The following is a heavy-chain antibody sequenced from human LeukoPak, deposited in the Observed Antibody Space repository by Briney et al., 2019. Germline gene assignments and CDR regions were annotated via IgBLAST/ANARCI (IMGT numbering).Heavy chain of an antibody. J-gene: IGHJ3*02. Sequence: SETLSLTCTVSGGTISSSSYYWGWIRQPPGKGLEWIGSIYYSGSTYYNPSLKSRVTISVDTSKNQFSLKLSSVTAADTAVYYCARVLSVAGILMAFDIWGQGTMVTVSS. CDR1: GGTISSSSYY. D-gene: IGHD6-19*01. CDR3: ARVLSVAGILMAFDI. V-gene: IGHV4-39*01. CDR2: IYYSGST.